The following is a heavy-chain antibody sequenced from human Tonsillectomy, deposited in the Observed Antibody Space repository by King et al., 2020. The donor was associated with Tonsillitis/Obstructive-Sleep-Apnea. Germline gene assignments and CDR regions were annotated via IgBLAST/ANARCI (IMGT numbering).Heavy chain of an antibody. D-gene: IGHD5-12*01. J-gene: IGHJ4*02. V-gene: IGHV3-53*01. CDR2: IYSGGTT. CDR1: GFTVYSNY. Sequence: VQLVESGGGLIQPGGSLRLSCSASGFTVYSNYMSWVRQAPGKGLEWVSVIYSGGTTYYADSVKGRFTISRDHSNNTVFLQLNSLRAEDTAVYYCARDQGYSGYASDYWGQGTLVTVSS. CDR3: ARDQGYSGYASDY.